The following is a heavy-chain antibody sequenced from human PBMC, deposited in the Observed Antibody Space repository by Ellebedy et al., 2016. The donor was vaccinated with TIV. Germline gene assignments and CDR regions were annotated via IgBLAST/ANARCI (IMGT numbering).Heavy chain of an antibody. CDR2: INHSGST. J-gene: IGHJ3*02. V-gene: IGHV4-34*01. D-gene: IGHD4-17*01. CDR1: GGSFSDYY. Sequence: MPSETLSLTCGVYGGSFSDYYWSWIRQPPGKGLEWIGEINHSGSTNYSPSLKSRVTTSVDTSKNQFSLKMTSVTAADTGAYFCARKTYGDSGDALDIWGQGTMVTVSS. CDR3: ARKTYGDSGDALDI.